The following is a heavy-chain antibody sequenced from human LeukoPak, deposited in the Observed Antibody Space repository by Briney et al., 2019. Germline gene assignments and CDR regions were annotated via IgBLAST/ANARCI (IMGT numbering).Heavy chain of an antibody. V-gene: IGHV1-69*05. CDR1: GGTFSSYA. J-gene: IGHJ4*02. CDR2: IIPIFGTA. D-gene: IGHD1-26*01. Sequence: GSSVKVSCKASGGTFSSYAISWVRQAPGQGLECMGRIIPIFGTANYAQKFQGRVTITTDESTSTAYMELSSLRSEDTAVYYCARDTDNVIVGAHKLHYWGQGTLVTVSS. CDR3: ARDTDNVIVGAHKLHY.